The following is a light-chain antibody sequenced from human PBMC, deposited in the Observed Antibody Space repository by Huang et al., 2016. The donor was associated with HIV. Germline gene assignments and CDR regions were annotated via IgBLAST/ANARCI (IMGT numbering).Light chain of an antibody. V-gene: IGKV1-39*01. CDR3: QQTYSPPPWT. J-gene: IGKJ1*01. CDR1: QSVSNA. CDR2: AAS. Sequence: DIQMTQSPSSLSASIGDRVTITCRASQSVSNALNWYQQKQGEAPKVLIYAASTLQSVVPSRFSGTVSWTYFTLTITSLQPEDFATYYCQQTYSPPPWTFGQGTQVEMK.